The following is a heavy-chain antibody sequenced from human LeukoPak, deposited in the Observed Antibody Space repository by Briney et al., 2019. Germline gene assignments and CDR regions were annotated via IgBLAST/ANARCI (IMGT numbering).Heavy chain of an antibody. CDR3: TTQADCSSTSCYGMDV. CDR2: IKSKTDGGTT. D-gene: IGHD2-2*01. V-gene: IGHV3-15*01. CDR1: GFTFSNAR. J-gene: IGHJ6*02. Sequence: GGSLRLSCAASGFTFSNARMSWVHQAPGKGLEWVGRIKSKTDGGTTDYAAPVKGRFTISRDDSKNTLYLQMNSLKTEDTAVYYCTTQADCSSTSCYGMDVWGQGTTVTVSS.